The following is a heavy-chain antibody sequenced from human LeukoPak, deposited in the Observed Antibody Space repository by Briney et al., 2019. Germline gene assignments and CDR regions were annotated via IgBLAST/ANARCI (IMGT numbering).Heavy chain of an antibody. V-gene: IGHV3-21*01. J-gene: IGHJ6*03. CDR1: GFTFSSYG. Sequence: PGRSLRLSCAASGFTFSSYGMHWVRQAPGKGLEWASFITTGSSYIYQADSVKGRFTISRDNAKNSLYLQMNSLRAEDTAVYYCARDAITHNLSPWYMDVWGKGTTVTVSS. CDR2: ITTGSSYI. D-gene: IGHD1-1*01. CDR3: ARDAITHNLSPWYMDV.